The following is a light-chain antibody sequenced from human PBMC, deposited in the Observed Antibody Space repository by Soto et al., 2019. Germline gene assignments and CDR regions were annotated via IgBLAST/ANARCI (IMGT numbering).Light chain of an antibody. CDR1: ESVSSSY. V-gene: IGKV3-20*01. CDR2: GAS. CDR3: QQHGGSRRT. Sequence: EIVMTQSPATLSLSPGERATLSCRASESVSSSYLAWYQQKPGQAPRLLFYGASSRATGIPDRFSGSGSGTDFTLTISSLESEDFAVYYCQQHGGSRRTFGGGTKVDIK. J-gene: IGKJ4*01.